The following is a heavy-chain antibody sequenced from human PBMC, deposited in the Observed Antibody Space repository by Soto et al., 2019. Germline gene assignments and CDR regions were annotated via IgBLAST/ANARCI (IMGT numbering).Heavy chain of an antibody. CDR1: GYTLTSYG. Sequence: QVDLVQSGAEVKEPGASVRISCEASGYTLTSYGIHWVRQAPGQRLEWMGWINNGSSNTRYSPEFKARVTITRDKSASTAYMELNSLRSEDTAVYYWARAIPTAGYIYLDQWGQGTLVTVSS. CDR3: ARAIPTAGYIYLDQ. CDR2: INNGSSNT. V-gene: IGHV1-3*04. D-gene: IGHD3-9*01. J-gene: IGHJ4*02.